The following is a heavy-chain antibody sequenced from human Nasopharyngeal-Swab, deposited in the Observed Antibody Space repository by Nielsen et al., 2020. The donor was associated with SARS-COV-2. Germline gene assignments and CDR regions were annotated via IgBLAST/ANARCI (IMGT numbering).Heavy chain of an antibody. CDR1: GFTFSNYA. Sequence: GSLRLSCAASGFTFSNYAMNWVRQAPGKGLEWVSVITYSGISTYYADSVKGRFTISRDNSKNTLYLQMNNLRAEDTAVYYCARRVVAAPYYFDCWGQGTLVTVSS. CDR3: ARRVVAAPYYFDC. J-gene: IGHJ4*02. CDR2: ITYSGIST. D-gene: IGHD3-22*01. V-gene: IGHV3-23*01.